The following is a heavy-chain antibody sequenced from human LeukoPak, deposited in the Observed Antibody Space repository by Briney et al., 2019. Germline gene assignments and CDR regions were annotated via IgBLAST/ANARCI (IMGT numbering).Heavy chain of an antibody. CDR3: ARGGASSIPLDY. D-gene: IGHD1-26*01. V-gene: IGHV4-61*01. CDR2: ISNSGST. J-gene: IGHJ4*02. CDR1: GGSIGGNSY. Sequence: PSETLSLTCTVSGGSIGGNSYWSWIRQPPGKGPEWIGHISNSGSTYYSPSLSSRVTSSLDTSKNQFSLKLRSVTAADTAVYYCARGGASSIPLDYWGRGTLVTVS.